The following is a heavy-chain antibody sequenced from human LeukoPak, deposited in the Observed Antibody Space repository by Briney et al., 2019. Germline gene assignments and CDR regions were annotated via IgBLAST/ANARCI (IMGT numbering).Heavy chain of an antibody. D-gene: IGHD5-18*01. CDR3: ARVDTAMGDYYYYGMDV. CDR1: GGSISSYY. V-gene: IGHV4-59*08. Sequence: SETLSLTCTVSGGSISSYYWRWIRQPPGKGLEWIGYIYYSGSTNYNPSLMSRVTISVDTSKNQFSLKLSSVTAADAAVYYCARVDTAMGDYYYYGMDVWGQGTTVTVSS. CDR2: IYYSGST. J-gene: IGHJ6*02.